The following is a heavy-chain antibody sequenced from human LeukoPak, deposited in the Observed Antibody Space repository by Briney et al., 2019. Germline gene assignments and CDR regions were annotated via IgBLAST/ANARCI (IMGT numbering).Heavy chain of an antibody. CDR3: AGCVEMATNYYYMDV. D-gene: IGHD5-24*01. J-gene: IGHJ6*03. CDR1: GFTFSSYA. CDR2: ISGSGDNT. Sequence: PGGSLRLSCAASGFTFSSYAMNWVRQAPGKGLEWVSIISGSGDNTYYTDSVKGRFTISRDNSKNTLFLQMNSLRAEDTAVYYCAGCVEMATNYYYMDVWGKGTTVTISS. V-gene: IGHV3-23*01.